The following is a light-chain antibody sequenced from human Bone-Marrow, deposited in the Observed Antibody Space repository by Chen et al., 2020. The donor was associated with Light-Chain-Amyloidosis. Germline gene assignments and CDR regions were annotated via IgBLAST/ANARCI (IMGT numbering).Light chain of an antibody. CDR3: CSYAGSIPYV. J-gene: IGLJ1*01. CDR2: EGS. V-gene: IGLV2-23*01. Sequence: QSALNQPACVSGAPGQSITISCTGTSSDVGSYNLISWYQQHQGKAPKLMIYEGSNRPSGVTKRFSGSKSVNTASLTISGLQAEDEADYYCCSYAGSIPYVFGTGTKVTVL. CDR1: SSDVGSYNL.